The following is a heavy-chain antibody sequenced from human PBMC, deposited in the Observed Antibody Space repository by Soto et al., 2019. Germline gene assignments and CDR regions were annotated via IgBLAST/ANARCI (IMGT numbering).Heavy chain of an antibody. D-gene: IGHD4-4*01. CDR1: GYTFTSYA. CDR2: INAGNGNT. J-gene: IGHJ6*02. V-gene: IGHV1-3*01. Sequence: XSVKVSSKASGYTFTSYAMHWVRQSPGQRLEWMGWINAGNGNTKYSQKFQGRVTITRDTSASTAYMELSSLRSDDTAVYYCARRRTTPRSFHYGMDVWGQGTTVTVSS. CDR3: ARRRTTPRSFHYGMDV.